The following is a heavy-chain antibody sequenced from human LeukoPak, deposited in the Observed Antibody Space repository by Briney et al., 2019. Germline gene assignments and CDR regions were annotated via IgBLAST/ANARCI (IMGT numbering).Heavy chain of an antibody. CDR3: AKEIWFMHYMDV. Sequence: GGSLRLSCAASGFTFSSYGMHWVRQAPGKGLEWVAVISYDGSNKYYADSVKGRFTISRDNSKNTLYLHVNSLRPEDTAVYYCAKEIWFMHYMDVWGKGTTVTISS. V-gene: IGHV3-30*18. CDR2: ISYDGSNK. J-gene: IGHJ6*03. CDR1: GFTFSSYG. D-gene: IGHD2-8*01.